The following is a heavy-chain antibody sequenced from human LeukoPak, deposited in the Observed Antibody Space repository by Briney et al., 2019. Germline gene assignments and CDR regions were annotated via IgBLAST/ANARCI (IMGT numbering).Heavy chain of an antibody. V-gene: IGHV3-74*01. CDR1: GFTFSSYW. CDR3: VDYGER. Sequence: GGSLRLSCAASGFTFSSYWMHWVRQAPGKGLVWVSRISGDGRTTSYADSVKGRFTISRDNAKNTLYLQMNSLRVEDTAVYYCVDYGERGGQGTLVTVSS. D-gene: IGHD4-17*01. J-gene: IGHJ4*02. CDR2: ISGDGRTT.